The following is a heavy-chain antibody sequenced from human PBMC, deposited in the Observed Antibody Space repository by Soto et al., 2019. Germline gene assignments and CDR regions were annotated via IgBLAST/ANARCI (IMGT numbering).Heavy chain of an antibody. CDR1: GYTFTSYG. CDR3: AREPLRFLEWLSSRDYGMDV. CDR2: ISAYNGNT. V-gene: IGHV1-18*01. J-gene: IGHJ6*02. D-gene: IGHD3-3*01. Sequence: ASVKVSCKASGYTFTSYGISWVRQAPGQGLEWMGWISAYNGNTNYAQKLQGRVTMTTDTSTSTAYMELRSLRSDDTAVYYCAREPLRFLEWLSSRDYGMDVWGQGTTVTVSS.